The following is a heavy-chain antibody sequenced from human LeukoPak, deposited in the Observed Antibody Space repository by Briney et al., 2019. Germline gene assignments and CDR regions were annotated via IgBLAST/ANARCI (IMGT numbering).Heavy chain of an antibody. V-gene: IGHV1-69*05. Sequence: GASVKVSCKASGGTFSSYAISWVRQAPGQGLEWMGGIIPIFGTANYARKFQGRVTITTDESTSTAYMELSSLRSEDTAVYYCATAVDTAMVTAYYYYMDVWGKGTTVTVSS. CDR1: GGTFSSYA. D-gene: IGHD5-18*01. CDR2: IIPIFGTA. CDR3: ATAVDTAMVTAYYYYMDV. J-gene: IGHJ6*03.